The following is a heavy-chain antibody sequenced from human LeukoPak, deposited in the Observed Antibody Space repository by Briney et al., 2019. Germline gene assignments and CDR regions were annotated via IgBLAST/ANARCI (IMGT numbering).Heavy chain of an antibody. V-gene: IGHV3-53*01. Sequence: SGGSLRLSCAASGFTVSSNYMSWVRQAPGKGLEWVSVIYSGGSTDYADSVKGRFTISRDTSKKTLYLQMNSLRVEDTAVYYCARSSHYDILTGYSEEDAFDIWGQGTMVTVSS. J-gene: IGHJ3*02. CDR2: IYSGGST. D-gene: IGHD3-9*01. CDR1: GFTVSSNY. CDR3: ARSSHYDILTGYSEEDAFDI.